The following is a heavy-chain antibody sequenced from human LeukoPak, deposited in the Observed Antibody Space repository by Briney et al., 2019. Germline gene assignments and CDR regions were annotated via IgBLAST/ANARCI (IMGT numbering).Heavy chain of an antibody. CDR3: ARDPVYYGSGSYYNGAFDY. CDR2: IIPIFGTA. CDR1: GGTFSSYA. Sequence: SVKVSCKASGGTFSSYAISWVRQAPGQGLEWMGGIIPIFGTANYAQKFQGRVTITADESTSTAYMELRSLTSDDTAVYYCARDPVYYGSGSYYNGAFDYWGQGTLVAVSS. V-gene: IGHV1-69*13. D-gene: IGHD3-10*01. J-gene: IGHJ4*02.